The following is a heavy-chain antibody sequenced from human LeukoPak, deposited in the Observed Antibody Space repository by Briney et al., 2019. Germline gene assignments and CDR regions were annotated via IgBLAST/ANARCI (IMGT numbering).Heavy chain of an antibody. CDR3: AKGGDSSGYWGFDY. CDR2: INADGSNT. J-gene: IGHJ4*02. CDR1: GFIFSNHW. Sequence: GGSLRLSCAASGFIFSNHWMHWVRQAPGKGLMWVSRINADGSNTRYADSVKGRFTISRDNAKNSLYLQMNSLRAEDTALYYCAKGGDSSGYWGFDYWGQGTLVTVSS. D-gene: IGHD3-22*01. V-gene: IGHV3-74*01.